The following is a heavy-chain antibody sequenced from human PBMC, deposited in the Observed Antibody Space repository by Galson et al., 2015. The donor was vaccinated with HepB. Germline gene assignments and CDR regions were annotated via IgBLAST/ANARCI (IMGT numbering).Heavy chain of an antibody. Sequence: SLRLSCAASGFAFSTSSMNWVRQAPGKGLEWVSYISNSGSTIYYADSLKGRVTISRDNAKNSLYLQMHSLRDEDTAVYYCARGSSWYPSDGFDIWGQGTMVTVSS. V-gene: IGHV3-48*02. CDR1: GFAFSTSS. J-gene: IGHJ3*02. CDR2: ISNSGSTI. D-gene: IGHD6-13*01. CDR3: ARGSSWYPSDGFDI.